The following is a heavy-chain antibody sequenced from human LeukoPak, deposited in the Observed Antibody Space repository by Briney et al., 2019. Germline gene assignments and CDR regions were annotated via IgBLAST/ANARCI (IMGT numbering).Heavy chain of an antibody. CDR1: GVFMRTYY. CDR3: ASQGSDSGWFYF. J-gene: IGHJ4*02. D-gene: IGHD6-19*01. Sequence: SETLSLTCAVSGVFMRTYYWSWIRQPPGKGLEWIGYVSYSGSTDYNPSLKSRLTISIDTSETQFSLKLTSVTAADTAIYYCASQGSDSGWFYFWGQGTLVTVSS. V-gene: IGHV4-59*08. CDR2: VSYSGST.